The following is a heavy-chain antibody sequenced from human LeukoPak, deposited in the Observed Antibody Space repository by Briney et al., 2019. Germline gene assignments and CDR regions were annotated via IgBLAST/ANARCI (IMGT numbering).Heavy chain of an antibody. J-gene: IGHJ6*02. D-gene: IGHD3-16*02. Sequence: GGSLRLSCAASGFTFSSYWMSWVRQAPGKGLEWVANIKQDGSEKYYVDSVKGRFTISRDNAKNSLYLQMNSLRAEDTAVYYCATVWGSYPYYYGMDVWGQGTTVTVSS. CDR3: ATVWGSYPYYYGMDV. CDR1: GFTFSSYW. V-gene: IGHV3-7*01. CDR2: IKQDGSEK.